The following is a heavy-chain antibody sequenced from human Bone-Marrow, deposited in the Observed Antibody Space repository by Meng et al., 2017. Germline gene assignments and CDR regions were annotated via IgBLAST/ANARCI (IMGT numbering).Heavy chain of an antibody. V-gene: IGHV4-31*03. CDR3: ASLYGDSSVWYLNL. CDR1: GGSISSGHHY. Sequence: GTAPLNPNQPLSLRASVSGGSISSGHHYWSWIRQHPLKGLEYIGYIYYSGSTYYNPSLKSRVIISVDTSKNQFSLRLNSVTAADTAVYYCASLYGDSSVWYLNLWGRGTLVTVSS. CDR2: IYYSGST. J-gene: IGHJ2*01. D-gene: IGHD4-17*01.